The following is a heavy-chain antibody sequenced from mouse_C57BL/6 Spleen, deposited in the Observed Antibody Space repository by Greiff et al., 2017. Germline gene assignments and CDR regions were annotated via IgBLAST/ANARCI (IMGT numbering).Heavy chain of an antibody. Sequence: DVKLVESGPELVKPGASVKISCKASGYSFTGYYMNWVKQSPEKSLEWIGEINPSTGGTTYNQKFKAKATLTVDKSSSTAYMQLKSLTSEDSAVYYCARWAGNFDYWGQGTTLTVSS. CDR3: ARWAGNFDY. CDR2: INPSTGGT. V-gene: IGHV1-42*01. J-gene: IGHJ2*01. CDR1: GYSFTGYY.